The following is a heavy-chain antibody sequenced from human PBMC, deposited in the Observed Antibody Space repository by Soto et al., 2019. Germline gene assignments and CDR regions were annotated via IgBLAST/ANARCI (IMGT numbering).Heavy chain of an antibody. Sequence: QVQLQESGPGLVKPPETLSLTCTVSGDSISRNNYYWGWIRQPPGKGLEWIGAIHYSGYTYYNPSLKNRVTISVDTSKNHFSLKLNSVTAADTAIYYCARPVGVEQQLVHDAFAIWGQGTLVTVSP. J-gene: IGHJ3*02. CDR2: IHYSGYT. CDR1: GDSISRNNYY. CDR3: ARPVGVEQQLVHDAFAI. D-gene: IGHD6-13*01. V-gene: IGHV4-39*02.